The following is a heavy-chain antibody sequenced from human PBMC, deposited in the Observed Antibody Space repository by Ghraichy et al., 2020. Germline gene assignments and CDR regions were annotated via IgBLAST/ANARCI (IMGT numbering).Heavy chain of an antibody. CDR2: IPPSSTAI. V-gene: IGHV3-48*04. Sequence: GGSLRLSCAASGFTFTNFNMHWLRQAPGKGLEWVAYIPPSSTAIYYADSVKGRFTISRDNAENSLYLQMNSLRAEDTAVYYCARDVIPSFPYYGMDVWGQGTTVTVSS. J-gene: IGHJ6*02. CDR3: ARDVIPSFPYYGMDV. D-gene: IGHD2/OR15-2a*01. CDR1: GFTFTNFN.